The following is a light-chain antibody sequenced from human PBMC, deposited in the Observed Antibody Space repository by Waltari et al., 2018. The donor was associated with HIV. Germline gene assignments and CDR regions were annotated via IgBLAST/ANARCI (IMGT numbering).Light chain of an antibody. CDR2: AAS. CDR3: QHLNTYPLFT. J-gene: IGKJ3*01. V-gene: IGKV1-9*01. Sequence: DIQLTQSPSFMFASVGDRDTITCRASQGIGSNLAWYRQNPGQAPRLLIFAASTLESGVPSRFSGSGSGTEFALTIKSLQPEDFATYYCQHLNTYPLFTFGPGTTVDIK. CDR1: QGIGSN.